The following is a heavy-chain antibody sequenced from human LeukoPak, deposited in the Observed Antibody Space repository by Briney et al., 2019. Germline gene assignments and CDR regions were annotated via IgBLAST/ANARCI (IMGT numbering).Heavy chain of an antibody. D-gene: IGHD3-10*01. J-gene: IGHJ4*02. Sequence: GGSLRLSCAASGFTFSDYHMSWIRQAPGKGLEWVSYISSSGSTIYYADSVKGRFTISRDNAKNSLYLQMNSLRAEDTAVYYCAKDRVGYYGSGSYTNFDYWGQGTLVTVSS. V-gene: IGHV3-11*01. CDR2: ISSSGSTI. CDR3: AKDRVGYYGSGSYTNFDY. CDR1: GFTFSDYH.